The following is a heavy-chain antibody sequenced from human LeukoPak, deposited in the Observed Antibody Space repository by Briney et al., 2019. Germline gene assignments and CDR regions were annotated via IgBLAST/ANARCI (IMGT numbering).Heavy chain of an antibody. Sequence: GGSLRLSCVVSGFRSSAYYMSWIRQTPGKGLELISYISGSGDAIYYADSVKGRFTISRDNAKNSLYLQLDSLSAEDTAVYYCASLYDSTCFCFDYWGQGALVTVSS. D-gene: IGHD3-22*01. CDR3: ASLYDSTCFCFDY. CDR2: ISGSGDAI. V-gene: IGHV3-11*01. J-gene: IGHJ4*02. CDR1: GFRSSAYY.